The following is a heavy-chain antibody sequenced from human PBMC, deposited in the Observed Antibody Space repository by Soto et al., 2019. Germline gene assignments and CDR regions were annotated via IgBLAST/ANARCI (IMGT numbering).Heavy chain of an antibody. CDR1: GYTLTELS. D-gene: IGHD6-13*01. J-gene: IGHJ3*02. CDR3: ATDRQAAADDIDAFDI. Sequence: ASVKVSCKVSGYTLTELSMHWVRQAPGKGLEWMGGFDPEDGETIYAQKFQGRVTMTEDTSTDTAYMELSSLRSEDTAVYYCATDRQAAADDIDAFDIWGQGTMVTVSS. CDR2: FDPEDGET. V-gene: IGHV1-24*01.